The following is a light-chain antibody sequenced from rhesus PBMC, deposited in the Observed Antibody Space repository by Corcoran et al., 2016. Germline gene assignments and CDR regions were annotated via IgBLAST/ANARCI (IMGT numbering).Light chain of an antibody. J-gene: IGKJ1*01. Sequence: DIQMTQSPSSLSASVGDTVTITCRASQSISSWLAWYKQKPGKAPRLLIYKASSLQSGVPSRFSGGVSGTEFNLTIRSLQSEDFATYYCQQYSSSPRTFGQGTKVEIK. CDR3: QQYSSSPRT. V-gene: IGKV1-22*01. CDR2: KAS. CDR1: QSISSW.